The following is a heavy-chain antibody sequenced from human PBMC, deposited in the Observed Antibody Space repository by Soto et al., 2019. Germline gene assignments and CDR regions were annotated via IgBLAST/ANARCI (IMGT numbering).Heavy chain of an antibody. Sequence: QVQLVESGGGVVQPARSLRLSCAASGFRFSSYGMHWVRQAPGKGLEWLAHISYDGSNKHYTDSVKGRFTIYRDNSKNMLYLQMSSLRAEDTAVYYCAGGQYYFDYCGQGTRVSLAS. D-gene: IGHD2-15*01. J-gene: IGHJ4*02. CDR2: ISYDGSNK. CDR3: AGGQYYFDY. V-gene: IGHV3-30*03. CDR1: GFRFSSYG.